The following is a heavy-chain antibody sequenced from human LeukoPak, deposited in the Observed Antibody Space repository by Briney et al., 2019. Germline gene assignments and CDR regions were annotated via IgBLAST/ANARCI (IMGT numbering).Heavy chain of an antibody. CDR2: IYYSGST. Sequence: SETLSLTCTVSGGSISSYYWSWIRQPPGKGLEWIGYIYYSGSTNYNPSLKSRVTISVDTSKNQFSLKLSSVTAADTAVYYCARHRVPVTGFDGWGQGSLVTVSS. CDR1: GGSISSYY. D-gene: IGHD6-19*01. V-gene: IGHV4-59*08. CDR3: ARHRVPVTGFDG. J-gene: IGHJ4*02.